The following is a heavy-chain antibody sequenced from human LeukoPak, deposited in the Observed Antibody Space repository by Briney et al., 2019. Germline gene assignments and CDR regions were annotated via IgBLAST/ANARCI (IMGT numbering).Heavy chain of an antibody. J-gene: IGHJ4*02. D-gene: IGHD6-19*01. Sequence: ASVKVSCKASGYAFTSYGISWVRQAPGQGLEWMGWISGYNGNTNYAQKLQGRVTMTTDTSTSTAYMELRSLRSDDTAVYYCARDLKRGYSSGRYSWGTGSSNDYWGQGTLVTVSS. CDR1: GYAFTSYG. V-gene: IGHV1-18*01. CDR3: ARDLKRGYSSGRYSWGTGSSNDY. CDR2: ISGYNGNT.